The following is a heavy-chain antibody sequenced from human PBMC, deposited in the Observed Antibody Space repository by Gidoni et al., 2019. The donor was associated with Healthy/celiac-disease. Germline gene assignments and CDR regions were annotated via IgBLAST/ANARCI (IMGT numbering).Heavy chain of an antibody. CDR3: ARGRGQINY. Sequence: QVQLVESGGGLVKPGGSLSLSCAACGCTFVDYYMSWIRPAPGKGLALVPYISSSSSYTNYADAVKGRFTISRENAKNSLYLQMNSRRAEDTAVYYCARGRGQINYWGQGTLVTVSS. V-gene: IGHV3-11*05. J-gene: IGHJ4*02. CDR1: GCTFVDYY. D-gene: IGHD3-16*01. CDR2: ISSSSSYT.